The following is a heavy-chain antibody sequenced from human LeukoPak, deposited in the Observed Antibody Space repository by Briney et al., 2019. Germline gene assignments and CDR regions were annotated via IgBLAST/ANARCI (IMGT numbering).Heavy chain of an antibody. CDR3: ARRTRVADY. CDR2: IYYSGST. V-gene: IGHV4-39*01. CDR1: GGSISSSSYY. Sequence: SETLSLTCTVSGGSISSSSYYWGWIRQPPGKGLEWIGSIYYSGSTYYNPSLKSRVTISVDTSKNQFSLKLSSVTAADTAVYYCARRTRVADYWGQGTLVTVSS. J-gene: IGHJ4*02.